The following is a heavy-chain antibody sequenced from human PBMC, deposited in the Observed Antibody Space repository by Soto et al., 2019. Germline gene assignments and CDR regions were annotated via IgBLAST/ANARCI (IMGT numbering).Heavy chain of an antibody. V-gene: IGHV4-61*01. J-gene: IGHJ4*02. CDR3: ARTTAVPNTLRSRYFFDY. CDR1: GGSVSDKTYY. CDR2: VYYSGTT. D-gene: IGHD4-17*01. Sequence: PSETLSLTCSVSGGSVSDKTYYWSWIRQPPGKRLEWIGYVYYSGTTNYNPSLKSRGTISVDLSKNRFSLRLSSVTTADTALYYCARTTAVPNTLRSRYFFDYWGQGTMVTVYS.